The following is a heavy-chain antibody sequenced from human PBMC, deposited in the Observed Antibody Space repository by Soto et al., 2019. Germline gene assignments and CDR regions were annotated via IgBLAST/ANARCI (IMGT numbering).Heavy chain of an antibody. CDR2: IWYDGSNK. V-gene: IGHV3-33*01. J-gene: IGHJ4*02. D-gene: IGHD1-26*01. Sequence: GGSLRLSCAASGFTFRSYGMHWVRQAPGKGLEWVAVIWYDGSNKYYADSVKGRFTISRDNSRNTLYLQMDSLSAEDTAVYYCARDRGTYSDRSRFGYFEYWGQGTLVTVSS. CDR3: ARDRGTYSDRSRFGYFEY. CDR1: GFTFRSYG.